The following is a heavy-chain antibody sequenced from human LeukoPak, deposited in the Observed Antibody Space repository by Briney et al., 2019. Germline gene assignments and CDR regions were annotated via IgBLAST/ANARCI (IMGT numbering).Heavy chain of an antibody. D-gene: IGHD2-15*01. CDR3: ARDQPPYCSGGSCSTNHGY. CDR1: GGTFSSYA. V-gene: IGHV1-18*01. CDR2: ISAYNGNT. J-gene: IGHJ4*02. Sequence: GASVKVSCKASGGTFSSYAISWVRQAPGQGLEWMGWISAYNGNTNYAQKLQGRVTMTTDTSTSTAYMELRGLRSDDTAVYYCARDQPPYCSGGSCSTNHGYWGQGTLVTVSS.